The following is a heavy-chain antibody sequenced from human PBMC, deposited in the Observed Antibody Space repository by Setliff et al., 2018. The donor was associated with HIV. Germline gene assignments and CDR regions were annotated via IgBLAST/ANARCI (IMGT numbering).Heavy chain of an antibody. CDR3: ARGYYDILTGYYSSGIWDY. Sequence: WVRQPPGKGLEWIGEINHSGSTNYNPSLKTRVTISVDTSKNQFSLKLSSVTAADTAVYFCARGYYDILTGYYSSGIWDYWGQGTLVTVPQ. D-gene: IGHD3-9*01. CDR2: INHSGST. J-gene: IGHJ4*02. V-gene: IGHV4-34*01.